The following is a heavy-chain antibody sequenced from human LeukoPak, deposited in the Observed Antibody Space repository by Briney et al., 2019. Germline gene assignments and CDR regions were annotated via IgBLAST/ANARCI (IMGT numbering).Heavy chain of an antibody. CDR1: GFTFSSYA. CDR2: ISGSGGST. V-gene: IGHV3-23*01. CDR3: ARGTGATPYYFDY. J-gene: IGHJ4*02. Sequence: GGSLRLSCAASGFTFSSYAMSWVRQAPGKGLEWVSAISGSGGSTYYADSVKGRFTISRDNTKNTLYLQMNSLRAEDTAVYYCARGTGATPYYFDYWGQGTLVTVSS. D-gene: IGHD1-26*01.